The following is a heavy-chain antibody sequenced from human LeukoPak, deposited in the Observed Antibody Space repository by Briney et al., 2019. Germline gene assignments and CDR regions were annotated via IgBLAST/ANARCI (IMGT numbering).Heavy chain of an antibody. D-gene: IGHD3-9*01. Sequence: TGGSLRLSCAASGYTFSSYEMNWVRQAPGKGLEWVSYISSSGSTIYYADSVKGRFTISRDNAKNSLYLQMNSLRAEDTAVYYCARIFYDILTGYFMGNCWFDSWGQGTLVTVSS. CDR2: ISSSGSTI. J-gene: IGHJ5*01. CDR1: GYTFSSYE. CDR3: ARIFYDILTGYFMGNCWFDS. V-gene: IGHV3-48*03.